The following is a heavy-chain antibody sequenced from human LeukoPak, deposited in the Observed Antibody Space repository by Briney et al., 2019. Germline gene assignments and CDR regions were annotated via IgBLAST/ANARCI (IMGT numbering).Heavy chain of an antibody. Sequence: GGSLRLSCAASGFTFSSYAMHWVRQAPGKGLEWVAVISYDGSNKYYADSVKGRFTISRDNSKNTLYLQMNSLRAEDTAVYYCAKDLSTGSGTDTPLDYWGQGTLVTVSS. CDR1: GFTFSSYA. V-gene: IGHV3-30-3*01. J-gene: IGHJ4*02. CDR3: AKDLSTGSGTDTPLDY. D-gene: IGHD6-19*01. CDR2: ISYDGSNK.